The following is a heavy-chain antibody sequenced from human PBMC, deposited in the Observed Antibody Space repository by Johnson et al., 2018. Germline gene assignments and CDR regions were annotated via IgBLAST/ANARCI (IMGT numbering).Heavy chain of an antibody. J-gene: IGHJ3*01. Sequence: QVQLQESGPGLVKPSETLSLTCAVSDGSISSYYWSWIRQPPGKGLEWIGYSYYSGSTDYNPSLKSRVTISVDTSKNPFSLKLTSVTAADTAIYYCARVVVGDAFDLWGQGTLVIVSS. CDR3: ARVVVGDAFDL. CDR1: DGSISSYY. V-gene: IGHV4-59*01. CDR2: SYYSGST. D-gene: IGHD2-15*01.